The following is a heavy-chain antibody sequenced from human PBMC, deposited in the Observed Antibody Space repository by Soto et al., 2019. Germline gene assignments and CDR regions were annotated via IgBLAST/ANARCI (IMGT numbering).Heavy chain of an antibody. Sequence: QVQLQESGPGLVKPSGTLSLTCAVSGGSISSSNWWSWVRQPPGKGLEWIGEVYHSGSTNYNPSLKSRINITVEKSKHQFPLKLSSVTAADTAVYYCARVRATVTEPDAFDIWGQGTMVTVSS. D-gene: IGHD4-4*01. CDR2: VYHSGST. CDR1: GGSISSSNW. CDR3: ARVRATVTEPDAFDI. J-gene: IGHJ3*02. V-gene: IGHV4-4*02.